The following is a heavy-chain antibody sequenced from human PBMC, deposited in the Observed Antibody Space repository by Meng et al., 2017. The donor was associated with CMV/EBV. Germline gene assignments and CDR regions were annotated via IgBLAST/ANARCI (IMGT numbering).Heavy chain of an antibody. CDR1: GYTFTGYY. V-gene: IGHV1-46*01. Sequence: ASVKVSCKASGYTFTGYYMHWVRQAPGPGLEWMGVINPSGGSTTYAQKFQGRVTMTRDTSTSTVYMELSSLRSDDTAVYYCATLGGVFDVWGQGTMVTVS. J-gene: IGHJ3*01. CDR2: INPSGGST. D-gene: IGHD3-16*01. CDR3: ATLGGVFDV.